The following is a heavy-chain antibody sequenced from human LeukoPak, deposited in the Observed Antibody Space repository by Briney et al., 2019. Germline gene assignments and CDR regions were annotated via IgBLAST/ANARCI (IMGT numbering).Heavy chain of an antibody. D-gene: IGHD6-6*01. CDR2: ISAYNGNT. Sequence: ASVKVSCKAPGYTFTSYGISWVRQAPGQGLEWMGWISAYNGNTNYAQKLQGRVTMTTDTSTSTAYMELRSLRSDDTAVYYCAREWVSIAGPYGMDVWGQGTTVTVSS. J-gene: IGHJ6*02. CDR3: AREWVSIAGPYGMDV. CDR1: GYTFTSYG. V-gene: IGHV1-18*01.